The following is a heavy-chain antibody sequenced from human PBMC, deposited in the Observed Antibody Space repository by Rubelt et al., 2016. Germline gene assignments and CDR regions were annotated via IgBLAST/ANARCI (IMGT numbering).Heavy chain of an antibody. Sequence: QLQLQESGPGLVKPSETLSLTCTVSGGSISSSSYYWGWIRQPPGKGLEWIGSIYYSGSTYYNPSRKGRVTISVDMSKNQFSLKLSSVTAADTAVYDCARTYSSGWYGPFADYWGQGTLVTVSS. J-gene: IGHJ4*02. CDR2: IYYSGST. D-gene: IGHD6-19*01. CDR3: ARTYSSGWYGPFADY. CDR1: GGSISSSSYY. V-gene: IGHV4-39*07.